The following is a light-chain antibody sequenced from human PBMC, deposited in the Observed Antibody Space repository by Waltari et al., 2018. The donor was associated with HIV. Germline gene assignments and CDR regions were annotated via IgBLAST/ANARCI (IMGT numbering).Light chain of an antibody. CDR3: SSYTSSSTLEV. CDR1: SSDVGGYNY. V-gene: IGLV2-14*01. J-gene: IGLJ2*01. Sequence: QSALTQPASVSGSPGQSLTISCTGTSSDVGGYNYVSWYQQLPGKAPKLMIYDVSNRPSGVAMRFSGSNAGNTASRTISGLQGEDEADYYCSSYTSSSTLEVFGGGTKLTVL. CDR2: DVS.